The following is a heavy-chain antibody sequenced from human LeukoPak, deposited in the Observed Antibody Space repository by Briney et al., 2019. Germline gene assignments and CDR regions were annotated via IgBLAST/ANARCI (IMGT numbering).Heavy chain of an antibody. CDR3: ARDPYYDILTGYWVDY. J-gene: IGHJ4*02. CDR1: GYTFTSYG. D-gene: IGHD3-9*01. CDR2: ISAYNGNT. Sequence: ASVKVSCKASGYTFTSYGISWVRQAPGQGLEWMGWISAYNGNTNYAQKLQGRVTMTTDTSTSTAYMELRSLRSGDTAVYYCARDPYYDILTGYWVDYWGQGTLVTVSS. V-gene: IGHV1-18*01.